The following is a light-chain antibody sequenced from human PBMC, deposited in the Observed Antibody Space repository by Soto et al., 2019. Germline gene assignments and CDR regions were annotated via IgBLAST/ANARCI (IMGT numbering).Light chain of an antibody. Sequence: DLQMTQSPSSLSASVGDRVTITCRASQSISKYLCWYQQKPGEAPKLLIYGASSLQSGVPSRFSGSGSGTDFTLAISSLQPEDFATYYCQQSYDPPWTFGQGTKVEIK. CDR3: QQSYDPPWT. V-gene: IGKV1-39*01. CDR1: QSISKY. CDR2: GAS. J-gene: IGKJ1*01.